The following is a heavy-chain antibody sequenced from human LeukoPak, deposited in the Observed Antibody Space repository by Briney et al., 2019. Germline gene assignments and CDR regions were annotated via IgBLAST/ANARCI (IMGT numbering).Heavy chain of an antibody. CDR3: ARDPTPSIAVAGAHWFDP. D-gene: IGHD6-19*01. CDR1: GYTFTSYA. J-gene: IGHJ5*02. Sequence: ASVKVSCKASGYTFTSYAMHWVRQAPGQRLEWMGWINAGNGNTKYSQKFQGRVTITRDTSASTAYMELSSLRSEDTAVHYCARDPTPSIAVAGAHWFDPWGQGTLVTVSS. V-gene: IGHV1-3*01. CDR2: INAGNGNT.